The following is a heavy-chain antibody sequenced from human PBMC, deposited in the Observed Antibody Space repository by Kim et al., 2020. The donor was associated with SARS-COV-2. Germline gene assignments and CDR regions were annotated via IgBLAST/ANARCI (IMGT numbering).Heavy chain of an antibody. V-gene: IGHV4-59*01. J-gene: IGHJ4*02. CDR2: IYYSGST. Sequence: SETLSLTCTVSGGSISSYYWSWIRQPPGKGLEWIGYIYYSGSTNYNPSLKSRVTISVDTSKNQFSLKLSSVTAADTAVYYCARQTEGYSSSWTYYFDYWGQGTLVTVSS. CDR1: GGSISSYY. D-gene: IGHD6-13*01. CDR3: ARQTEGYSSSWTYYFDY.